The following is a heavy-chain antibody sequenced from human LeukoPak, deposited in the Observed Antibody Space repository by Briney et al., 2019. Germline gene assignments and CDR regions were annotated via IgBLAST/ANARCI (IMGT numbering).Heavy chain of an antibody. J-gene: IGHJ4*02. CDR1: GFNLDDFG. D-gene: IGHD5-24*01. CDR2: INWNSVSV. Sequence: GGSLRLSCAASGFNLDDFGMSWVRQAPGKGLEWVSGINWNSVSVGYADSVKGRFTISRDNARNSLYLQMDNLRVEDTALYYCVRDEDGYNSPTFDYWGQGTLVTVAS. V-gene: IGHV3-20*04. CDR3: VRDEDGYNSPTFDY.